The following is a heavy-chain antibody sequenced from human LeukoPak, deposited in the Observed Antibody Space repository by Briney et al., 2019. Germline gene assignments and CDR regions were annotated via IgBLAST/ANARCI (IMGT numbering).Heavy chain of an antibody. Sequence: PSETLSLTCAVSSGSIFRSNWWSWVRQPPGKGLEWIGQIFHSGSTYYNPSLKSRVTISVDTSKNQFSLKLSSVTAADTAVYYCARLDYGDPYYFDYWGQGTLVTVSS. CDR1: SGSIFRSNW. V-gene: IGHV4-4*02. D-gene: IGHD4-17*01. J-gene: IGHJ4*02. CDR2: IFHSGST. CDR3: ARLDYGDPYYFDY.